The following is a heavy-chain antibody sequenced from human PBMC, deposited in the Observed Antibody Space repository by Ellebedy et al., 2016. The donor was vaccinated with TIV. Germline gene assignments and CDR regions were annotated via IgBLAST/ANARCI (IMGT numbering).Heavy chain of an antibody. V-gene: IGHV4-30-4*01. CDR3: ARSRGLRPLESMY. J-gene: IGHJ4*02. D-gene: IGHD3-3*01. CDR2: IYHSRST. Sequence: MPSETLSLTCTLSGGSITSGDHYWSWIRPTPGKSLEWIGHIYHSRSTYYNPSLRSRCTISVDTSKNQFPLKLKSVTAADTAVYYCARSRGLRPLESMYWGQGTLVIVSS. CDR1: GGSITSGDHY.